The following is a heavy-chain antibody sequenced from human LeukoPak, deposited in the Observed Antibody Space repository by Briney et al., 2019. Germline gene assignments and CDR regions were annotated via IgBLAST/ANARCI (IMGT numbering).Heavy chain of an antibody. CDR2: IKRDGSEK. CDR1: GFTFSSYW. V-gene: IGHV3-7*01. J-gene: IGHJ4*02. CDR3: AREGYISGYGVIDY. D-gene: IGHD5-18*01. Sequence: PGGSLRLSCAASGFTFSSYWMSWVRQAPGKGLEWVANIKRDGSEKYHVDSVKGRFTISRDNAKNSLYLPMNSLRDEDTAVYYCAREGYISGYGVIDYWGQGTLVTVSS.